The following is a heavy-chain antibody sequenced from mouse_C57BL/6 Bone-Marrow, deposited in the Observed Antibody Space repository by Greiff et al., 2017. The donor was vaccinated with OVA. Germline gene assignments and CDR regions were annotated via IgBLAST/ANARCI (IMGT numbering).Heavy chain of an antibody. Sequence: QVQLKQSGAELVKPGASVKISCKASGYAFSTYWMNWVKQRPGKGLEWIGQIYPGDGDTNYNGKFKGKATLTVNKSSSTAYMELRSLTSEDSAVYYCAKSLLGQWYFDVWGTGTTVTVSS. D-gene: IGHD3-3*01. J-gene: IGHJ1*03. CDR1: GYAFSTYW. CDR3: AKSLLGQWYFDV. CDR2: IYPGDGDT. V-gene: IGHV1-80*01.